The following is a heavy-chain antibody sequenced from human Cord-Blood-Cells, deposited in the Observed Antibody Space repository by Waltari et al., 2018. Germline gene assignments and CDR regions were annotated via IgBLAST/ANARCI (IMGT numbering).Heavy chain of an antibody. Sequence: QLQLQESGPGLVKPSETLSLTCTVSGGSISSSSYYWGWIRQPPGKRLEWFGSIYYSGSTYYNPSLKSRVTISVDTSRHQFSLKLSSVTAADTAVYYCARMGDYAFDIWGQGTMVTVSS. CDR3: ARMGDYAFDI. J-gene: IGHJ3*02. V-gene: IGHV4-39*01. D-gene: IGHD3-16*01. CDR2: IYYSGST. CDR1: GGSISSSSYY.